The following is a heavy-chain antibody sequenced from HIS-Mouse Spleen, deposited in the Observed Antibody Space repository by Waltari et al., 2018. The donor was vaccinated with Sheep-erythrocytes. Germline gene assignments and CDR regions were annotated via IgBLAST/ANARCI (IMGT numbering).Heavy chain of an antibody. CDR3: GGGASGGGV. CDR2: INIDGSNI. V-gene: IGHV3-74*01. J-gene: IGHJ6*02. Sequence: EVQLVESGGGLVEPGGSLRLSCAGLGCTFSSWWRHWVRQAPGKGMVWVSHINIDGSNINYAESVKGRFTISRDNAKNTLYLQMNSLRVEDTAVYYCGGGASGGGVWGQGTTVTVSS. D-gene: IGHD1-26*01. CDR1: GCTFSSWW.